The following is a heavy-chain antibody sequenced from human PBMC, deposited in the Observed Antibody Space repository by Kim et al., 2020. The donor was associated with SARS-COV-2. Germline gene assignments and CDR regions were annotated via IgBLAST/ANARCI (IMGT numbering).Heavy chain of an antibody. V-gene: IGHV3-23*01. CDR2: GVGT. CDR3: EASDY. Sequence: GVGTHYADSVKARFTISRDHSKSTLFLHMNSLRAEDTAVYYCEASDYWGQGSLVTVSS. J-gene: IGHJ4*02.